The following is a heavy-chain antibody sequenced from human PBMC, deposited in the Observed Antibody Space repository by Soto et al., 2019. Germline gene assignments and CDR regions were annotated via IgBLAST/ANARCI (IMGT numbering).Heavy chain of an antibody. Sequence: QVQLVQSGTEVKKPGASVKFSCKASGYTFTSYALSWVRHAPGQGLEWMGWISTYNGNTNYAQNLQGRVTMTTDISTNTAYMELRSLRSDDTAVYYCARVVGGIPVAGSWNWFDPWGQGTLVTVSS. CDR3: ARVVGGIPVAGSWNWFDP. J-gene: IGHJ5*02. V-gene: IGHV1-18*04. CDR1: GYTFTSYA. D-gene: IGHD6-19*01. CDR2: ISTYNGNT.